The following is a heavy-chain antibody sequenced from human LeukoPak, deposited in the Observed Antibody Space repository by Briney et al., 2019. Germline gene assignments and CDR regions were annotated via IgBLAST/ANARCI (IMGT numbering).Heavy chain of an antibody. Sequence: GGSLRLSCAASGFSFSSYAMSWVRQAPGKGLEWVSAISGSGGSTYYADSVKGRFTISRDNSKNTLYLQMNSLRAEDTAVYYCAKSPQVATTVYWGQGTLVTVSS. D-gene: IGHD5-12*01. CDR3: AKSPQVATTVY. CDR2: ISGSGGST. CDR1: GFSFSSYA. J-gene: IGHJ4*02. V-gene: IGHV3-23*01.